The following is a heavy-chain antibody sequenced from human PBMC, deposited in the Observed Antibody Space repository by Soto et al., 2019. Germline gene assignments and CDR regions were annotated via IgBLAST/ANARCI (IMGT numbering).Heavy chain of an antibody. D-gene: IGHD3-22*01. CDR2: TFPIFDRG. Sequence: ASVKVSCKASGCTFSSYPITWVRQAPGQGLEWMGGTFPIFDRGNYAQKFQGRLTITTDKSTNTAYMELSSLRSEDTAVYYCARRNTSGYLRYFESWGQGTLVTVSS. V-gene: IGHV1-69*05. CDR1: GCTFSSYP. J-gene: IGHJ4*02. CDR3: ARRNTSGYLRYFES.